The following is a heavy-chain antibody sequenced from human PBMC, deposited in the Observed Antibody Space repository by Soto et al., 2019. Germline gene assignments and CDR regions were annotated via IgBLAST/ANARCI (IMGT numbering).Heavy chain of an antibody. D-gene: IGHD6-13*01. Sequence: SETLSLTCAVYGGSFSGYYWSWIRQPPGKGLEWIGEINHSGSTNYNPSHKSRVTISVDTSKNQFSLKLSSVTAADTAVYYCARVSSSWGLVNYFDYWGQGTLVTVSS. CDR3: ARVSSSWGLVNYFDY. V-gene: IGHV4-34*01. CDR2: INHSGST. J-gene: IGHJ4*02. CDR1: GGSFSGYY.